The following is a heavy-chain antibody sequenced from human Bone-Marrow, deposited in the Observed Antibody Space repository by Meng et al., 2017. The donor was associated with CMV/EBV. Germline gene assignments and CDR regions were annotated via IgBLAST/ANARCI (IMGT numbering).Heavy chain of an antibody. CDR2: ISGSGGST. D-gene: IGHD4-11*01. V-gene: IGHV3-23*01. CDR3: AKPMSTVSPYYYYGMDV. J-gene: IGHJ6*02. Sequence: GESLKISCAASGFSFSRYAMTWVRQAPGKGLEWVSAISGSGGSTYYADSVKGRFTISRNNSKNTLYLQMNSLRAEDTAVYYCAKPMSTVSPYYYYGMDVCGQGTTVTVSS. CDR1: GFSFSRYA.